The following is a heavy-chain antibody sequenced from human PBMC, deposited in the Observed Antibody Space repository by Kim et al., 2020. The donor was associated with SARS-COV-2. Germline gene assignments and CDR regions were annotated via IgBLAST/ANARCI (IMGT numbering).Heavy chain of an antibody. CDR3: AKETYCGGDCYWGWYFDL. CDR2: ISGSGGST. CDR1: GFTFSSYA. D-gene: IGHD2-21*02. V-gene: IGHV3-23*01. Sequence: GGSLRLSCAASGFTFSSYAMSWVRQAPGKGLEWVSAISGSGGSTYYADSVKGRFTISRDNSKNTLYLQMNSLRAEDTAVYYCAKETYCGGDCYWGWYFDLWGRGTLVTVSS. J-gene: IGHJ2*01.